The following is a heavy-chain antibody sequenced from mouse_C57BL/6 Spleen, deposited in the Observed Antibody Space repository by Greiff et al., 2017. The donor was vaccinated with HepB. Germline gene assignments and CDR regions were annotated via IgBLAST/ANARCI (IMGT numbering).Heavy chain of an antibody. Sequence: QVQLKQSGAELVRPGASVKLSCKASGYTFTDYYINWVKQRPGQGLEWIARIYPGSGNTYYNEKFKGKATLTAEKSSSTAYMQLSSLTSEDSAVYFCARWGDGYGGFAYWGQGTLVTVSA. CDR1: GYTFTDYY. D-gene: IGHD2-3*01. V-gene: IGHV1-76*01. CDR3: ARWGDGYGGFAY. J-gene: IGHJ3*01. CDR2: IYPGSGNT.